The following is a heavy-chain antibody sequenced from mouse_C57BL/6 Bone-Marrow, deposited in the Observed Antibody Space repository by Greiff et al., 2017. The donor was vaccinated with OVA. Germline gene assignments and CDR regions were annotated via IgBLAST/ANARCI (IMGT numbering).Heavy chain of an antibody. Sequence: VQLQQSGAELVKPGASVKLSCTASGFNITDYYMHWVKQRTEQGLEWIGRIDPEDGETKYAAKFQGKATITADTSSNTAYLQLSSLTSEDTAVYYCARLKAMDYWGQGTSVTVSS. J-gene: IGHJ4*01. CDR3: ARLKAMDY. V-gene: IGHV14-2*01. CDR1: GFNITDYY. CDR2: IDPEDGET.